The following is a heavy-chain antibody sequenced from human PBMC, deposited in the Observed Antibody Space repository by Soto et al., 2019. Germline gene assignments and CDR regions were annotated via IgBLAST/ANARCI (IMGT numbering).Heavy chain of an antibody. CDR1: GYTFTSFG. J-gene: IGHJ6*02. CDR3: ARPTDFYYYAMDA. CDR2: ISGYNGNT. V-gene: IGHV1-18*01. Sequence: QVQLVQSGADVKKPGASVKVSCKASGYTFTSFGINWVRQAPGQGLEWMGWISGYNGNTNYAQNLQDRVTMTRDTSTSTAYMELRSLRSDDTAVYSCARPTDFYYYAMDAWGQGTTVTVSS.